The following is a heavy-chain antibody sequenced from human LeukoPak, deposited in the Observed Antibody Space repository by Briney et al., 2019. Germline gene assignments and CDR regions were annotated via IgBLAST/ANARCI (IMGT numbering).Heavy chain of an antibody. CDR2: INPNSGGT. V-gene: IGHV1-2*02. J-gene: IGHJ3*02. CDR3: ARVGYCSSTSCYTRGFTFDI. Sequence: ASVKVSCKASGYTFTGNYIHWVRQAPGQGLEWMGWINPNSGGTNYAQKFQGRVTMTRDTSISTACMELTSLRSDDTAVYYCARVGYCSSTSCYTRGFTFDIWGQGTMVTVSS. CDR1: GYTFTGNY. D-gene: IGHD2-2*02.